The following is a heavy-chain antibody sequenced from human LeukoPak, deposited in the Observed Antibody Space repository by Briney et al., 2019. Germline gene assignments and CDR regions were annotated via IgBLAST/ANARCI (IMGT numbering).Heavy chain of an antibody. CDR3: ARDPPDIVATVNRFDY. J-gene: IGHJ4*02. CDR1: GFAFSSYS. CDR2: ISSSSSYI. Sequence: GGSLRLSCAASGFAFSSYSMNWVRQAPGKGLEWVSSISSSSSYIYYADSVKGRFTISRDNAKNSLYLQMNSLRAEDTAVYYCARDPPDIVATVNRFDYWGQGTLVTVSS. D-gene: IGHD5-12*01. V-gene: IGHV3-21*01.